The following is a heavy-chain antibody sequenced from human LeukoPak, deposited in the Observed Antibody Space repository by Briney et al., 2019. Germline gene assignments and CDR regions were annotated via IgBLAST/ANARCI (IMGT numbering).Heavy chain of an antibody. CDR3: ARAGVGAIYYFDY. Sequence: PGGSLRLSCAASGFTFSSYAMSWVRQAPGKGLEWVSAISGSGGSTYYADSVKGRFTISRDNSKNTLCLQMKSLRVEDTAVYYCARAGVGAIYYFDYWGQGTLVTVSS. CDR2: ISGSGGST. CDR1: GFTFSSYA. J-gene: IGHJ4*02. V-gene: IGHV3-23*01. D-gene: IGHD1-26*01.